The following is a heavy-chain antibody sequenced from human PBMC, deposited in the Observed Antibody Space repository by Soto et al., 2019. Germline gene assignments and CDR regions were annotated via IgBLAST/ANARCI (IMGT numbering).Heavy chain of an antibody. CDR3: ASDVGGYISGLARH. V-gene: IGHV1-8*01. D-gene: IGHD1-26*01. CDR1: GYTFTSYD. J-gene: IGHJ4*02. CDR2: MNPNSGNT. Sequence: GASVKVSCKASGYTFTSYDINWVRQATGQGLQWMGWMNPNSGNTGYAQKFQGRVTMTRNTSISTAYMELSSLRSEDAAVYYCASDVGGYISGLARHWGPGILVNVSS.